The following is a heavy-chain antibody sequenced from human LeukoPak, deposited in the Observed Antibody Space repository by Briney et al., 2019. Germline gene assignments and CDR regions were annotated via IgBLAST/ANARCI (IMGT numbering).Heavy chain of an antibody. CDR3: ARDPRWLSLYYYYGMDV. J-gene: IGHJ6*02. CDR1: GYTFTSYA. CDR2: INAGNGNT. D-gene: IGHD3-22*01. Sequence: GASVKVSCKASGYTFTSYAMHWVRQAPGQRLEWMGWINAGNGNTKYSQKFQGRVTITRDTSASTAYMELSGLRSEDTAVYYCARDPRWLSLYYYYGMDVWGQGTTVTVSS. V-gene: IGHV1-3*01.